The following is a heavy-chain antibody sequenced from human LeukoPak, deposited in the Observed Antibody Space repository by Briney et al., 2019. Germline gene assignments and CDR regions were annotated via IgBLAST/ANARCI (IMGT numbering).Heavy chain of an antibody. D-gene: IGHD6-13*01. CDR1: GFTFSSYA. V-gene: IGHV3-23*01. CDR3: AKDREYSSSWYGFAAYYFDY. Sequence: PGGSLRLSCAASGFTFSSYAMSCVRQAPGKGLEWVSAISGSGGSTYYADSVKGRFTISRDNSKNTLYLQMNCLRAEDTAVYYCAKDREYSSSWYGFAAYYFDYWGQGTLVTVSS. J-gene: IGHJ4*02. CDR2: ISGSGGST.